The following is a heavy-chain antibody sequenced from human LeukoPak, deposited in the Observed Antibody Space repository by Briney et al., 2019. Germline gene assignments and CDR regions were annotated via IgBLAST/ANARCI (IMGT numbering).Heavy chain of an antibody. J-gene: IGHJ6*04. CDR3: ARDRGIPSAAPGDYYYGMDV. D-gene: IGHD6-13*01. CDR1: GYSISSGYY. Sequence: SETLSLTCAVSGYSISSGYYWGWIRQPPGKGLEWIGSIYHSGSTYYNPSLKSRVTISVDTSKSQFSLKLSSVTAADTAVYYCARDRGIPSAAPGDYYYGMDVWGKGTTVTVSS. CDR2: IYHSGST. V-gene: IGHV4-38-2*02.